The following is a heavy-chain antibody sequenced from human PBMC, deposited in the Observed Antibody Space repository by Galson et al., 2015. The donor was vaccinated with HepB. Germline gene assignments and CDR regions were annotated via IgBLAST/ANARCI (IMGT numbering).Heavy chain of an antibody. Sequence: SVKVSCKASGYTFTTYGMHWVRQAPGQRLEWMGWINAGNGDTKYSQKFQGRVTMTTDTSTSTAYMELSSLRSDDTAVYYCARFGDMCGGDCLTYYYYYMDVWGKGTTVTVSS. V-gene: IGHV1-3*01. CDR3: ARFGDMCGGDCLTYYYYYMDV. CDR1: GYTFTTYG. CDR2: INAGNGDT. D-gene: IGHD2-21*01. J-gene: IGHJ6*03.